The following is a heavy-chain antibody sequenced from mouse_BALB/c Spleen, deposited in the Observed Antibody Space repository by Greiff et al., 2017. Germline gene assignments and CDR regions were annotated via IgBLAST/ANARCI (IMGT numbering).Heavy chain of an antibody. Sequence: EVQLVESGGGLVQPGGSLRLSCATSGFPFTDYYMSWVRPPPGKALEWLGFIRNKANGYTTEYSASVKGRFTISRDNSQSILYLQMNTLRAEDSATYDCARERGTAFAYWGQGTLVTVSA. V-gene: IGHV7-3*02. CDR1: GFPFTDYY. J-gene: IGHJ3*01. D-gene: IGHD1-2*01. CDR3: ARERGTAFAY. CDR2: IRNKANGYTT.